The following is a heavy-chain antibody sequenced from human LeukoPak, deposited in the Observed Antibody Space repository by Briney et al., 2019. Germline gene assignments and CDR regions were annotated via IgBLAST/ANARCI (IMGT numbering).Heavy chain of an antibody. Sequence: GASVKVSCKASGYTFTSYAMNWVRQAPGQGLEWMGWINTNTGNPTYAQGFTGRFVFSLDTSVSTAYLQISSLKAEDTAVYYCARGGLMVYVSWFDPWGQGTLVTVSS. CDR3: ARGGLMVYVSWFDP. J-gene: IGHJ5*02. D-gene: IGHD2-8*01. CDR2: INTNTGNP. CDR1: GYTFTSYA. V-gene: IGHV7-4-1*02.